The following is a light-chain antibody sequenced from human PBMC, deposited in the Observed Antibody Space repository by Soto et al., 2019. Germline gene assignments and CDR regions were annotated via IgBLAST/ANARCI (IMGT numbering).Light chain of an antibody. CDR2: GAS. CDR1: QSIYYSY. V-gene: IGKV3-20*01. CDR3: QQYGSSPRT. J-gene: IGKJ1*01. Sequence: EIGLTQSPGTLSLSPGDRATLSCRANQSIYYSYLAWYQQKPGQPPSLLFYGASSRATGTPDRFSGSGSGTDFTLTISRLDPEDFAVYYCQQYGSSPRTFGQGTRVEIK.